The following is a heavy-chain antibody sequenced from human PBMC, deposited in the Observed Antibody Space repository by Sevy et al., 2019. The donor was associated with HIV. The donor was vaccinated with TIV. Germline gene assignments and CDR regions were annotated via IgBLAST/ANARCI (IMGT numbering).Heavy chain of an antibody. Sequence: ASVKVSCKASGGTFSSYAISWVRQAPGQGLEWMGGIIPIFGTGNYAQKFQGRVTITADESTSTAYMELSSLRSEDTAVYYCAVSSTHGYNYELEFDSWGQGTLVTVSS. V-gene: IGHV1-69*13. J-gene: IGHJ5*01. CDR2: IIPIFGTG. D-gene: IGHD5-12*01. CDR1: GGTFSSYA. CDR3: AVSSTHGYNYELEFDS.